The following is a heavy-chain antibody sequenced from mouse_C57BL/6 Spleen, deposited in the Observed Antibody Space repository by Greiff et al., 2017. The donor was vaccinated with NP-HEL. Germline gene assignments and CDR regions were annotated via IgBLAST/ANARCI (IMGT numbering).Heavy chain of an antibody. CDR3: ARVKSPKYAMDY. CDR1: GYSITSGYY. J-gene: IGHJ4*01. Sequence: EVKLVESGPGLVKPSQSLSLTCSVTGYSITSGYYWNWIRQFPGNKLEWMGYISYDGSNNYNPSLKNRISITRDTSKNQFFLKLNSVTTEDTATYYCARVKSPKYAMDYWGQGTSVTVSS. CDR2: ISYDGSN. V-gene: IGHV3-6*01.